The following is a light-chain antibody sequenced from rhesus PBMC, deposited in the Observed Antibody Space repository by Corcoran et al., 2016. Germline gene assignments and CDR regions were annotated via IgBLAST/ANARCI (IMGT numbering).Light chain of an antibody. Sequence: DIQMSQSPSSLSASVGDSVTITCRATQGIGSYLNWYQQKPGKAPKLLIYYANNLPNGVPSRFSGSGYGKEFTLTRSSLQPEDFATYYCQQGNSNPRTFGQGTKVEIK. CDR1: QGIGSY. CDR2: YAN. J-gene: IGKJ1*01. V-gene: IGKV1-32*02. CDR3: QQGNSNPRT.